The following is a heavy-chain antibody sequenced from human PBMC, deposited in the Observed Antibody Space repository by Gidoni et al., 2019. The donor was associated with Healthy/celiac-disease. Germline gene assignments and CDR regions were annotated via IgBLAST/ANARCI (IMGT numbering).Heavy chain of an antibody. Sequence: QVQLVQSGAEVKKPGASMKVACKASGYTFTSYGISWVRQAPGQGLEWMGWISAYNGNTNYAQKLQGRVTMTTDTSTSTAYMELRSLRSDDTAVYYCARDSMNLVRGVIMPVWGQGTTVTVSS. V-gene: IGHV1-18*01. CDR1: GYTFTSYG. CDR3: ARDSMNLVRGVIMPV. D-gene: IGHD3-10*01. CDR2: ISAYNGNT. J-gene: IGHJ6*02.